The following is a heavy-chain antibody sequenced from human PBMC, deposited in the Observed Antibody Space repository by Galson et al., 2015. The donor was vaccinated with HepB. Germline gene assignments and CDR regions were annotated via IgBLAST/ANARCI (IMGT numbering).Heavy chain of an antibody. V-gene: IGHV3-30*18. CDR2: MSYGGSSK. CDR1: GFTFSSYD. J-gene: IGHJ4*02. Sequence: SLRLSCAASGFTFSSYDMHWVRQAPGKGLEWVAVMSYGGSSKFYADSVKGRFTISRDNSKNTLFLQMNSLRAEDTAVYYCAKRLSGGGNFFDYWGQGTLVTVSS. CDR3: AKRLSGGGNFFDY. D-gene: IGHD4-23*01.